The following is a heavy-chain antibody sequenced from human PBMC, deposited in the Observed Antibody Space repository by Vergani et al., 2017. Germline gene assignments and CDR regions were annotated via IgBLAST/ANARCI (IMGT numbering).Heavy chain of an antibody. V-gene: IGHV4-59*01. Sequence: QVQLQESGPGLVKPSETLPLTCTVSGAAIKDFYWSWFRQPPGKGLEWIGYVYYTGSTTYNPSLKSRVTISVDTSNNQFSLRMTSLTAADTAIYYCARDRDLXCRSTTSCHNWFDPWGQGSLVTVSS. J-gene: IGHJ5*02. CDR1: GAAIKDFY. CDR3: ARDRDLXCRSTTSCHNWFDP. D-gene: IGHD2/OR15-2a*01. CDR2: VYYTGST.